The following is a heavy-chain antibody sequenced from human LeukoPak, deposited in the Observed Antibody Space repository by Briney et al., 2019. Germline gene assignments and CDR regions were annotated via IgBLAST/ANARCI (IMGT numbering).Heavy chain of an antibody. V-gene: IGHV3-23*01. D-gene: IGHD3-22*01. Sequence: GGSLRLSCAASGFTFSSYAMSWVRQAPGKGLEWVSAISGSGGSTYYADSVKGRFTISRGNSKNTLYLQMNSLRAEDTAVYYCAKEGITMIVVVTPYFDYWGQGTLVTVSS. CDR1: GFTFSSYA. CDR3: AKEGITMIVVVTPYFDY. J-gene: IGHJ4*02. CDR2: ISGSGGST.